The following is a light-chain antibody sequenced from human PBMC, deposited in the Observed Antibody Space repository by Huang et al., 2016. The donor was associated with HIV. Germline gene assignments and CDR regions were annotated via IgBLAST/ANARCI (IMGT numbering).Light chain of an antibody. CDR1: QGIRND. Sequence: AIQMTQSPSSLSASVGDRVTITCRSSQGIRNDLGWYQQKPGKAPKLLIYAASSLQSGVPSRFNGKGSGKYFTLTNSSLQPEDFAAYDCLQDFNYPRTFGQGTKVEIK. J-gene: IGKJ1*01. V-gene: IGKV1-6*01. CDR3: LQDFNYPRT. CDR2: AAS.